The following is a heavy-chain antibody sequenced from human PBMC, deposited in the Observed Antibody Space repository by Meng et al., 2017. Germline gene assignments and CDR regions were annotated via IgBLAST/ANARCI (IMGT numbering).Heavy chain of an antibody. CDR1: GFAFSNYW. CDR3: GLSGFAFDI. D-gene: IGHD5-12*01. Sequence: GGSLRLSCAASGFAFSNYWMQWVRQAPGQGLVWVSRINGDGSSTSYADSVKGRFTISRDNAKNTLYLQMNRLRAEDTAVYYCGLSGFAFDIWGQGTMVTVSS. J-gene: IGHJ3*02. CDR2: INGDGSST. V-gene: IGHV3-74*01.